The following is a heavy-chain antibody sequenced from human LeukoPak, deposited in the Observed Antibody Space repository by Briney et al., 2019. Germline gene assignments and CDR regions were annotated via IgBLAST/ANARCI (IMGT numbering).Heavy chain of an antibody. CDR1: GFTFSSYA. CDR3: AKLALFVDV. CDR2: ISGSGGST. Sequence: PGGSLRLSCAASGFTFSSYAMSWARQAPGKGLEGGSAISGSGGSTYYADFVKGRFNISRDNSHNTLYLQMNSLRAEDTAVYYCAKLALFVDVWGKGTTVTVSS. V-gene: IGHV3-23*01. D-gene: IGHD3-10*01. J-gene: IGHJ6*04.